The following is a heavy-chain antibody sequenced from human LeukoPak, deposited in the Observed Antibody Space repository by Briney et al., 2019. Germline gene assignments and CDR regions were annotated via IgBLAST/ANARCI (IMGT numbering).Heavy chain of an antibody. V-gene: IGHV3-30*04. CDR1: GFTFRTTG. CDR2: MSSDGIET. D-gene: IGHD3-10*01. Sequence: PGGSLRLSCATSGFTFRTTGVHWVRPAPGKGLEGVALMSSDGIETYYADTVKGRFTVSRDSSKDILYLQMNSLRDDDTAMYYCAKDHAGSGRAFEYWGQGTRVTVSS. J-gene: IGHJ4*02. CDR3: AKDHAGSGRAFEY.